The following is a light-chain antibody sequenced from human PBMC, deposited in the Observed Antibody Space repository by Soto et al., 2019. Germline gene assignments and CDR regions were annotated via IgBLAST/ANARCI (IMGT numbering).Light chain of an antibody. Sequence: EIVLTQSPGTLSLSPGERATLSCRASQSVSSSYLAWYQQKPGQAPRLLIYGASSRATGLPDRFSGSGSGTDFTLTISRLEPEDFAVYYCQQYGSSFPFGQGTKREIK. CDR1: QSVSSSY. CDR2: GAS. V-gene: IGKV3-20*01. J-gene: IGKJ2*01. CDR3: QQYGSSFP.